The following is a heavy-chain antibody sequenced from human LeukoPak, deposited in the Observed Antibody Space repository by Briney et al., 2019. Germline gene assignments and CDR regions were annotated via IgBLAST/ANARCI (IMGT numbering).Heavy chain of an antibody. CDR1: GGTFSSYA. V-gene: IGHV1-69*06. Sequence: SVKVSCKASGGTFSSYAISWVRQAPGQGLEWMGGIIPILDTANYAQKFQGRVTITGDKSTSTAYMELSSLRSEDTAVYYCARDNSVRDEAWWFNPWGQGTLVTVSS. D-gene: IGHD5-24*01. J-gene: IGHJ5*02. CDR3: ARDNSVRDEAWWFNP. CDR2: IIPILDTA.